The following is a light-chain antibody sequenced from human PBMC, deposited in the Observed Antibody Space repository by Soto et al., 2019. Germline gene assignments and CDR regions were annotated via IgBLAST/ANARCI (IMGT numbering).Light chain of an antibody. CDR3: MQGTPWQWT. CDR2: KVS. J-gene: IGKJ1*01. Sequence: DVVMTQSPLSLPVTLGQPASISCRSSQSLIHSDGDTYLNWFQQRPGQSPRRLLYKVSDRDSGVPDRLKDSESGTEFTLKMCTVEAEHVGIYYCMQGTPWQWTCGQGTEVEIK. CDR1: QSLIHSDGDTY. V-gene: IGKV2-30*02.